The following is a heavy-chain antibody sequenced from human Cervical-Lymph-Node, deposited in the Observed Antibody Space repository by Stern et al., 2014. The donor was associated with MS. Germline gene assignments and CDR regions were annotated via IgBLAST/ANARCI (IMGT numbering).Heavy chain of an antibody. D-gene: IGHD1-26*01. J-gene: IGHJ4*02. V-gene: IGHV2-5*02. CDR2: IYWDDDK. Sequence: QVTLRESGPTLVRPTQTLTLTCTVSGFSLEGSEEGVGWIRQPPGKALEWLALIYWDDDKRYSSSLRNRLTITKDTSNSQVVLTMTNMDPADTATYYCAHHLLAGWERSFDQWGPGTLVTVSS. CDR1: GFSLEGSEEG. CDR3: AHHLLAGWERSFDQ.